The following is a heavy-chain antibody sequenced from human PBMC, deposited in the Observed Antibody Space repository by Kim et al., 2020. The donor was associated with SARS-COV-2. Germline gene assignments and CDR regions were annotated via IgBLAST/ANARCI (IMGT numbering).Heavy chain of an antibody. V-gene: IGHV3-15*01. Sequence: GGSLRLSCAASGFTFSHACMSWVRQTAGKGLEWVGCIKTKGDGETTDYAAPVKGRFTISRDDSKNTLYLQMSGLRTDDTAIYYCTTGPVGSGACYSSQFDYWGQGTLVTVSS. CDR2: IKTKGDGETT. D-gene: IGHD2-21*02. CDR3: TTGPVGSGACYSSQFDY. CDR1: GFTFSHAC. J-gene: IGHJ4*02.